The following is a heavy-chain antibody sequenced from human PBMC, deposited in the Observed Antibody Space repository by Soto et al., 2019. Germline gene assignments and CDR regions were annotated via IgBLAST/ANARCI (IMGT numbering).Heavy chain of an antibody. CDR2: ISAYNGNT. D-gene: IGHD3-10*01. CDR3: ARVDNGWGSCRSRYYGMDV. CDR1: GYTFTSYG. J-gene: IGHJ6*02. Sequence: GASVKVFCKASGYTFTSYGISWVRQAPGQGLEWMGWISAYNGNTNYAQKLQGRVTMTTDTSTSTAYMELRSLRSDDTPVYYCARVDNGWGSCRSRYYGMDVGGQGPRAPV. V-gene: IGHV1-18*01.